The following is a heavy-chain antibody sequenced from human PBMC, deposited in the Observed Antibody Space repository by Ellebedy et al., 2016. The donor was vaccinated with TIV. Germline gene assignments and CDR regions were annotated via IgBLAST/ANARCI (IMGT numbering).Heavy chain of an antibody. J-gene: IGHJ5*02. D-gene: IGHD3-16*01. Sequence: ASVKVSXXASGYTFTSYDINWVRQATGQGLEWMGWMNPNSGNTGYAQKFQGRVTMTRNTSISTAYMELSSLRSEDTAVYYCARCRGLNWFDPWGQGTLVTVSS. V-gene: IGHV1-8*01. CDR1: GYTFTSYD. CDR2: MNPNSGNT. CDR3: ARCRGLNWFDP.